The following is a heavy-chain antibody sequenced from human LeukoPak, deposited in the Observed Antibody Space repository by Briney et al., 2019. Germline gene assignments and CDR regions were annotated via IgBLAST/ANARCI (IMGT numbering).Heavy chain of an antibody. J-gene: IGHJ4*02. Sequence: GASVKVSCKASGYTFTSYGINWVRQAPGQGLEWMGWISAYNGNTNYAQKLQGRVTMTTDTSTSTAYMELRSLRSDDTAVYYCARDLAVIAAAGTCFDYWGQGTLVTVSS. CDR2: ISAYNGNT. CDR3: ARDLAVIAAAGTCFDY. CDR1: GYTFTSYG. V-gene: IGHV1-18*01. D-gene: IGHD6-13*01.